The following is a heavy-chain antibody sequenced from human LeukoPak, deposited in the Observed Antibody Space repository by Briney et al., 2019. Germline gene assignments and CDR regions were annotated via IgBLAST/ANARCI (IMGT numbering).Heavy chain of an antibody. CDR2: IRYDGSNK. J-gene: IGHJ4*02. V-gene: IGHV3-30*02. CDR1: GFTFSSYG. CDR3: AKDQGPGGYSGYDWSNFDY. Sequence: PGGSLRLSCAASGFTFSSYGMHWVRQAPGKGLEWVAFIRYDGSNKYYADSVKGRFTISRDNSKNTLYLQMNSLRAEDTAVYYCAKDQGPGGYSGYDWSNFDYWGQGTLVTVSS. D-gene: IGHD5-12*01.